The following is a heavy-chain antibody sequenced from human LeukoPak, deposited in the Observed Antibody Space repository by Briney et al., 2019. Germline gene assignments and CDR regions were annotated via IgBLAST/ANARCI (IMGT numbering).Heavy chain of an antibody. D-gene: IGHD2/OR15-2a*01. J-gene: IGHJ6*03. CDR3: ARDRTGQQLISRKEYYYMDV. CDR1: GFTVSSNY. Sequence: GGSLRLSCAASGFTVSSNYMGWVRQAPGKGLEGVSIIYSGGSTYYADSAKGRFTISRDNYKNTLYLQMNSLRAEDTAVYYCARDRTGQQLISRKEYYYMDVWGKGTTVTISS. V-gene: IGHV3-66*01. CDR2: IYSGGST.